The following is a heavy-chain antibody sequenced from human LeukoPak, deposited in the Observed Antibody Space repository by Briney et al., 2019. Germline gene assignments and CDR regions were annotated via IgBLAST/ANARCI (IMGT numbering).Heavy chain of an antibody. J-gene: IGHJ6*03. CDR3: ARVVGLTGYSSNWYSGYYYYMDV. CDR1: GYTFTSYG. D-gene: IGHD6-13*01. V-gene: IGHV1-69*06. Sequence: SVKVSCKASGYTFTSYGISWVRQTPGQGLEWMGGIIPIFGTTNYAQKFQDRVTITADKSTSTAYMKLSSLRSEDTAVYYCARVVGLTGYSSNWYSGYYYYMDVWGKGTTVTVSS. CDR2: IIPIFGTT.